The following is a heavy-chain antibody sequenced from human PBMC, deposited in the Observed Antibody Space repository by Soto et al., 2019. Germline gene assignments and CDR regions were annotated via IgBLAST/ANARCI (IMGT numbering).Heavy chain of an antibody. CDR2: IRGSDGVT. CDR1: GFTFSNYA. CDR3: AKLSGSSWRGSVDV. Sequence: EVQLLESGGGLVQPGGSLRLSCAASGFTFSNYAMSWVRQAPGKGLEWVSPIRGSDGVTYYADSVKGRFTISRDISKNTLYLQMNSLGVEDTAVYYCAKLSGSSWRGSVDVWGQGTTVTVS. V-gene: IGHV3-23*01. D-gene: IGHD6-13*01. J-gene: IGHJ6*02.